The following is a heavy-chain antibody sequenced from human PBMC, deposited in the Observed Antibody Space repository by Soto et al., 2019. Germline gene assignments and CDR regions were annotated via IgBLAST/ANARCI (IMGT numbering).Heavy chain of an antibody. V-gene: IGHV4-34*01. D-gene: IGHD3-10*01. CDR1: GASSGTYY. CDR3: AGLRGFYYYIDV. J-gene: IGHJ6*03. Sequence: QVQLQRWGAGLLKPSETLSLTCAVHGASSGTYYWTWIRQPPGKGLEWIGEINDSGTANHSPSLKSRVLISVDTSKNQFSLRLNSVTAADTAVYYCAGLRGFYYYIDVWGKGTTVTVSS. CDR2: INDSGTA.